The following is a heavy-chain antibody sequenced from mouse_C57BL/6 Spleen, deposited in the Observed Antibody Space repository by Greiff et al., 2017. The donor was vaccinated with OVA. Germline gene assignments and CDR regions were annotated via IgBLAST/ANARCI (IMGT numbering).Heavy chain of an antibody. J-gene: IGHJ4*01. V-gene: IGHV3-3*01. Sequence: EVQRVESGPSLVRPSQTLSLTCTVTGFSINSDCYWIWIRQFPGNKLEYIGYTFYSGITYYNPSLESRTYITRDTSKNQFSLKLSSVTTEDTATYYCARGYYYGSSPYAMDYWGQGTSVTVSS. CDR1: GFSINSDCY. CDR2: TFYSGIT. CDR3: ARGYYYGSSPYAMDY. D-gene: IGHD1-1*01.